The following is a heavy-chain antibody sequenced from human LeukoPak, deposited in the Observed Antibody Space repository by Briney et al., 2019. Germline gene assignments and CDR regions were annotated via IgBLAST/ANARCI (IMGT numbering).Heavy chain of an antibody. CDR2: ISATGEST. Sequence: GGSLRLSCAASGFTFSIYAMSWVRQAPGKGLEWVSSISATGESTYYADSAKGRFTISRDNSKNTLFLQMNTLGAEDAALYYCAKGYDILTGYFFDYWGQGTLVTVSS. CDR1: GFTFSIYA. CDR3: AKGYDILTGYFFDY. V-gene: IGHV3-23*01. J-gene: IGHJ4*02. D-gene: IGHD3-9*01.